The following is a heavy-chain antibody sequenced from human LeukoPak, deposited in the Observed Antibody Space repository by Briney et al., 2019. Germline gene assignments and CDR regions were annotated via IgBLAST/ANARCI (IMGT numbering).Heavy chain of an antibody. V-gene: IGHV3-23*01. CDR2: ISGSGGST. D-gene: IGHD3-22*01. CDR1: GFTFSSYA. CDR3: AKAGGGYYYDSSGSPWDFDY. J-gene: IGHJ4*02. Sequence: PGGSLRLSCAASGFTFSSYAISWVRQAPGKGLEWVSAISGSGGSTYYADSVKGRFTISRDNSKNTLYLQMNSLRAEDTAVYYCAKAGGGYYYDSSGSPWDFDYWGQGTLVTVSS.